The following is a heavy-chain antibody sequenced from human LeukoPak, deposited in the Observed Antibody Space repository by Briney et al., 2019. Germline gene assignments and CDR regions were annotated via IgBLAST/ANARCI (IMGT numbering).Heavy chain of an antibody. CDR1: GGTFSSYA. Sequence: GASVKVSCKASGGTFSSYAISWVRQAPGQGLEWMGRIIPILGIANYAQKFQGRVTITADKSTSTAYMELSSLRSEDTAVYYCARDRPMNYSSGWLYYYGMDVWGQGTTVTVSS. J-gene: IGHJ6*02. CDR3: ARDRPMNYSSGWLYYYGMDV. D-gene: IGHD6-19*01. CDR2: IIPILGIA. V-gene: IGHV1-69*04.